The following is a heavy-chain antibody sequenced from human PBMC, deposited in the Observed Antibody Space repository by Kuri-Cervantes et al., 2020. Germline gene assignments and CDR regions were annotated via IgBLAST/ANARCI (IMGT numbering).Heavy chain of an antibody. J-gene: IGHJ4*02. V-gene: IGHV2-26*01. D-gene: IGHD5-12*01. CDR2: IFPNDEK. CDR3: ARILVGSGYDQGGIFDY. CDR1: GFSLSNARMG. Sequence: SGPTLVKPTETLTLTCTVSGFSLSNARMGVSWIRQPPGKALEWLAHIFPNDEKSYSTSLKNRLTISKDTSKNQVVLTMTNMDPVDTATYYCARILVGSGYDQGGIFDYWGQGTLVTVSS.